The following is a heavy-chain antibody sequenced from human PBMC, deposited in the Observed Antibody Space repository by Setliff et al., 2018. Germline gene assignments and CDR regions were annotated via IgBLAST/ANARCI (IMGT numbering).Heavy chain of an antibody. CDR3: ATGSLVAAGTGH. D-gene: IGHD6-13*01. J-gene: IGHJ4*02. CDR1: GYTFTSYG. V-gene: IGHV7-4-1*02. CDR2: INTRTGNP. Sequence: ASVKVSCKASGYTFTSYGVHWVRQAPGQRLEWMGYINTRTGNPMYAQGFTGRFVFSLDPSVSTAYLQISSLKAEDTALYYCATGSLVAAGTGHWGQGTLVTVSS.